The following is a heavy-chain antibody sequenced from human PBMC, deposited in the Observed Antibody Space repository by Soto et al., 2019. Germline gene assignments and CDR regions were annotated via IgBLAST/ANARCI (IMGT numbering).Heavy chain of an antibody. CDR3: ARAPYYGDDAFDI. J-gene: IGHJ3*02. CDR1: GDSISSYY. CDR2: IYYSGST. Sequence: SETLSLTCTVSGDSISSYYWSWIRQPPGKGLEWIGYIYYSGSTNYNPSLKSRVTISVDTSKNQFSLKLSSVTAADTAVYYCARAPYYGDDAFDIWGQGTMVTVSS. V-gene: IGHV4-59*01. D-gene: IGHD4-17*01.